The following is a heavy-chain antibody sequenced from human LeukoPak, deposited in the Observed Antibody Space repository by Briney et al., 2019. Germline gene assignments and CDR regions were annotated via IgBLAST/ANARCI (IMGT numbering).Heavy chain of an antibody. J-gene: IGHJ4*02. CDR1: GGSIRSSIYY. D-gene: IGHD4-23*01. CDR3: AKGNGGNSPLDY. Sequence: SETLSLTCTVSGGSIRSSIYYWDWIRQPPGKGLEWIGSFYDSGITNYNPSLKSRVTISEYMSKNQFSLRLSSITAADTAAYYCAKGNGGNSPLDYWGQGTLVTVSS. V-gene: IGHV4-39*07. CDR2: FYDSGIT.